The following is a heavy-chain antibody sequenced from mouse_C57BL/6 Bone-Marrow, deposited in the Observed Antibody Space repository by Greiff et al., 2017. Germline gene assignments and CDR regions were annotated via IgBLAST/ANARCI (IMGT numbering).Heavy chain of an antibody. CDR2: INPNYGTT. Sequence: VQLKQSGPELVKPGASVKISCKASGYSFTDYYMNWVKQNNGKSLEWIGVINPNYGTTSYNQKFKCKATLTVDQSSSTAYMQLNSLTSEYSAVYSCARQIYYDFIDYWGQGTSVPGSS. CDR3: ARQIYYDFIDY. D-gene: IGHD2-4*01. CDR1: GYSFTDYY. J-gene: IGHJ4*01. V-gene: IGHV1-39*01.